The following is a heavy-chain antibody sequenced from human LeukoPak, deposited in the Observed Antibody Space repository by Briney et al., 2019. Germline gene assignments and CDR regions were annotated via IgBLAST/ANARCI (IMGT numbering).Heavy chain of an antibody. J-gene: IGHJ4*02. CDR1: GGSINSSPYY. CDR2: IYYSGST. CDR3: ARHQDGYIPGFGY. Sequence: KPSETLSLTCTVSGGSINSSPYYWGWIRQPPGKGLEWIGSIYYSGSTYYNPSLKSRVTISVDTSKNQFSLKLSSVTAADSAVFYCARHQDGYIPGFGYSGQGTLVTVSS. V-gene: IGHV4-39*01. D-gene: IGHD5-24*01.